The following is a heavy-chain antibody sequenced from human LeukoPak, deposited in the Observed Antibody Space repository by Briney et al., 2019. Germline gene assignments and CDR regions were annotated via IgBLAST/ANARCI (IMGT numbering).Heavy chain of an antibody. D-gene: IGHD3-3*01. Sequence: KAGGSLRLSCAASGFTFSSYSMNWVRQAPGKGLEWVSSISSTSSYIYYADSLEGRFTISRDNAKNSLYLQMNSLRAEDTAVYYCARANYDPLSWVIDFWGQGTLVTVSS. CDR2: ISSTSSYI. CDR1: GFTFSSYS. V-gene: IGHV3-21*01. CDR3: ARANYDPLSWVIDF. J-gene: IGHJ4*02.